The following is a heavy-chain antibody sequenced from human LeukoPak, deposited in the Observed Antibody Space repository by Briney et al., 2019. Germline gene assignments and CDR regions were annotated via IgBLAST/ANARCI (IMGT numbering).Heavy chain of an antibody. CDR2: INPNNGGT. D-gene: IGHD6-6*01. CDR1: GYTFTGYY. J-gene: IGHJ4*02. CDR3: ARGALLEYSSSSLAY. Sequence: ASVKVSCKASGYTFTGYYMHWVRQAPGQGLEWMGWINPNNGGTNYAQKFQGWVTMTRDTSISTAYMELSRLRSDDTAVYYCARGALLEYSSSSLAYWGQGTLVTVSS. V-gene: IGHV1-2*04.